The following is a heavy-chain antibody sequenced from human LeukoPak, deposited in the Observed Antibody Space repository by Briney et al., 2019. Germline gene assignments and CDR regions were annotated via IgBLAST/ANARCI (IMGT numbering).Heavy chain of an antibody. CDR2: ISSSSSYI. D-gene: IGHD2-15*01. CDR3: ARDGLGYCSGGSCYSSAFDI. Sequence: PGGSLRLSCAASGFTFSSHSMNWVRQAPGKGLEWVSYISSSSSYIYYADSVKGRFTISRDNAKNSLYLQMNSLRAEDTAVYYCARDGLGYCSGGSCYSSAFDIWGQGTMVTVSS. CDR1: GFTFSSHS. V-gene: IGHV3-21*01. J-gene: IGHJ3*02.